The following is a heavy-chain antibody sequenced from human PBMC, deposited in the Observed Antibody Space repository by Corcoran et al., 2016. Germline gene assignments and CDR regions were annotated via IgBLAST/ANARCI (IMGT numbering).Heavy chain of an antibody. Sequence: QVQLQQWGAGLLKPSETLSLTCAVYGGSFSGYYWSWIRQPPGKGLEWIGEINHSGSTNYNPSLKSRVTISVDTSKNQFSLKLSSVTAADTAVYYCARKGQERNFDYRGQGTLVTVSS. CDR1: GGSFSGYY. CDR2: INHSGST. CDR3: ARKGQERNFDY. V-gene: IGHV4-34*01. J-gene: IGHJ4*02.